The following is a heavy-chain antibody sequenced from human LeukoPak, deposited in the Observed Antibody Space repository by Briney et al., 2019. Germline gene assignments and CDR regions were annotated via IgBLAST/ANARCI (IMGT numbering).Heavy chain of an antibody. J-gene: IGHJ4*02. CDR3: ARTYYDILTGYSRPYFDY. Sequence: GGSLRLSCAASGFTFSSYWMSWVRQAPGKGLEWVANIGQDGSQKYYVDSVKGRFTISRDNAKNSLYLQMNTLRAEDTAVYYCARTYYDILTGYSRPYFDYWGQGTLVTVSS. V-gene: IGHV3-7*04. CDR1: GFTFSSYW. D-gene: IGHD3-9*01. CDR2: IGQDGSQK.